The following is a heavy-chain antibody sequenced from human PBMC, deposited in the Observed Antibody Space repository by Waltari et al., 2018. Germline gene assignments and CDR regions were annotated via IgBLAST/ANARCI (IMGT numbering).Heavy chain of an antibody. V-gene: IGHV1-3*01. CDR2: INAGNGNT. J-gene: IGHJ5*02. CDR3: ARVSHYGSGSYLT. D-gene: IGHD3-10*01. Sequence: QVQLVQSGAEVKKPGASVKVSCKASGYTFTSYAMHWVHQAPGQRLEWMGWINAGNGNTKYSQKFQGRVTITRDTSASTAYMELSSLRSEDTAVYYCARVSHYGSGSYLTWGQGTLVTVSS. CDR1: GYTFTSYA.